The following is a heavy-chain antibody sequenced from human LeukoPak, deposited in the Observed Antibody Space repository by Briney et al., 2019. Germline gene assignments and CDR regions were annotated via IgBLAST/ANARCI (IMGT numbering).Heavy chain of an antibody. CDR3: ARDGGYCSSTSCYTGASDY. V-gene: IGHV3-48*01. CDR1: GFTFSSYS. Sequence: GGSLRLSCVASGFTFSSYSMNWVRQAPGKGLEWVSYISSSSSTIYYADSVKGRFTISRDNAKNSLYLQMNSLRAEDTAVYYCARDGGYCSSTSCYTGASDYWGQGTLVTVSS. J-gene: IGHJ4*02. D-gene: IGHD2-2*02. CDR2: ISSSSSTI.